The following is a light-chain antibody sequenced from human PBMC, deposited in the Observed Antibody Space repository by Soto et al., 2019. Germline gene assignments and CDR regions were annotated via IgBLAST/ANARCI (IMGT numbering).Light chain of an antibody. CDR1: QGISNS. CDR3: QHYNVYYMYT. Sequence: DIQMTQSPSSVSASVGDRVTITCRASQGISNSLAWYQQKPGKAPKLLIYDASTLESGVPSRFSGSGSGTEFTLTISSLQPDDYATYSCQHYNVYYMYTFGQGTKVDIK. V-gene: IGKV1-5*01. CDR2: DAS. J-gene: IGKJ2*01.